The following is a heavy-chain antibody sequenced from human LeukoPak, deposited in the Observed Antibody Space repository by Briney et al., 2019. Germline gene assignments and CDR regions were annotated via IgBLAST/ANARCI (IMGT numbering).Heavy chain of an antibody. D-gene: IGHD5-18*01. CDR3: ARGYSYGADY. V-gene: IGHV3-33*03. Sequence: PGRSLRLSCAASGFTFSSYGMHWVRQAPGKGLEWVAVIWYDGSNKYYADSVKGRFTISRDNAKNSLYLQMNSLRAEDTAVYYCARGYSYGADYWGQGTLVTVSS. J-gene: IGHJ4*02. CDR1: GFTFSSYG. CDR2: IWYDGSNK.